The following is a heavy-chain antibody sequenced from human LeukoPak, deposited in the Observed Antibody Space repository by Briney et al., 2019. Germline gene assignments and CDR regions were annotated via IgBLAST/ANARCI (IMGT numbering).Heavy chain of an antibody. Sequence: SETLSLTCTVSGASISGYYWNWIRQPPGKGLEWIGYMYYSGSTNYNPSFKSRVTMSGDASKNELSLKLSSVTAADTAVYYCARMNGDYGFRNYFYYGLDVWGQGTTVTVSS. J-gene: IGHJ6*02. V-gene: IGHV4-59*08. CDR1: GASISGYY. CDR3: ARMNGDYGFRNYFYYGLDV. D-gene: IGHD4-17*01. CDR2: MYYSGST.